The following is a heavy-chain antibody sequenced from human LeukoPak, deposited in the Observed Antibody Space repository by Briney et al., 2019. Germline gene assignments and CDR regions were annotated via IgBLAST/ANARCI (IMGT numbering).Heavy chain of an antibody. V-gene: IGHV1-18*01. CDR1: GYTFTSYA. J-gene: IGHJ5*02. Sequence: GASVKVSCKASGYTFTSYAISWVRQAPGQGLEWMGWISAYNGNTNYAQKLQGRVTMTTDTSTSTAYMELRSLRSDDTAVYYCARGSVDTAMVKRWFDPWGQGTLVTVSS. D-gene: IGHD5-18*01. CDR3: ARGSVDTAMVKRWFDP. CDR2: ISAYNGNT.